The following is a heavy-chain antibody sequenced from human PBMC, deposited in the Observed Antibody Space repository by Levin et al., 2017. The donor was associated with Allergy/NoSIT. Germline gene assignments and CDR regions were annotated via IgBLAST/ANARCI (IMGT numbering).Heavy chain of an antibody. CDR1: GFSLSSTSGVG. Sequence: SGPTLVKPTQTLTLTCTFSGFSLSSTSGVGVGWIRQPPGKALEWLAVFYWADDKRYSPSLKNRLTITKDTSKNQVVLTMTNMDPVDTGTYYCAHMDPYYDFWSGYLLGYFDYWGQGALVTVSS. CDR3: AHMDPYYDFWSGYLLGYFDY. D-gene: IGHD3-3*01. V-gene: IGHV2-5*02. J-gene: IGHJ4*02. CDR2: FYWADDK.